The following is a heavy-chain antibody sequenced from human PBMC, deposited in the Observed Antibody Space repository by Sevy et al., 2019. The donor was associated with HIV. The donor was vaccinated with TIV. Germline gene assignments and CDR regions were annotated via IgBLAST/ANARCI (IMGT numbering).Heavy chain of an antibody. V-gene: IGHV3-11*01. D-gene: IGHD4-17*01. CDR1: GFTLSDYY. CDR3: AGDHVKDGDLGDYYYFAMDV. J-gene: IGHJ6*02. CDR2: ISGSDNTK. Sequence: GGSLRLSCAASGFTLSDYYMSWIRQAPGKGLEWVSYISGSDNTKYYADSVKGRFTISRDNAKNSLYLQLNSLRAEDTAVYYCAGDHVKDGDLGDYYYFAMDVWGQGTTVTVSS.